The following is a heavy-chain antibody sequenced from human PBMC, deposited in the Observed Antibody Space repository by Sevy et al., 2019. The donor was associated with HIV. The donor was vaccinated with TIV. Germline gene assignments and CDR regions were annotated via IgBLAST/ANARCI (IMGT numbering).Heavy chain of an antibody. CDR3: ARSGGVLRFLEWLPRGDYYGMDV. J-gene: IGHJ6*02. V-gene: IGHV1-69*13. CDR1: GGTFSSYA. Sequence: ASVKVSCKASGGTFSSYAISWVRQAPGQGLEWMGGIIPIFGTANYAQKFQGRVTITADESTSAAYMELSSLRSEDTAVYYCARSGGVLRFLEWLPRGDYYGMDVWGQGTTVTVSS. D-gene: IGHD3-3*01. CDR2: IIPIFGTA.